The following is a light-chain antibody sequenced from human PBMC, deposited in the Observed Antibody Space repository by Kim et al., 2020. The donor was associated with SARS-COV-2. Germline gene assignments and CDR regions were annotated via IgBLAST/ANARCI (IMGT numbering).Light chain of an antibody. V-gene: IGLV3-1*01. Sequence: SYELTQPPSVSVSPGQTARITCSGDNLGGRYVAWYQKKPDQSPLLLLYQDMKRPSGIPERFSGANSGNTATLTISGTQAIDEADYYCQAWDSGLVVFGGGTKLTVL. CDR2: QDM. J-gene: IGLJ2*01. CDR1: NLGGRY. CDR3: QAWDSGLVV.